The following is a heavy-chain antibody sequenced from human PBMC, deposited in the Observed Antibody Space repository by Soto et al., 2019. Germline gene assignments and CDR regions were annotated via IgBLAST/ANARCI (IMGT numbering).Heavy chain of an antibody. CDR3: ARERCSNSPHCYYGMDV. J-gene: IGHJ6*02. CDR1: GFIFSSYD. CDR2: ISYDGSNK. D-gene: IGHD6-6*01. Sequence: QVQLVESGGGVVQPGRSLRLSCAASGFIFSSYDMQWVRQAPGKGLEWVAVISYDGSNKYYADSVKGRFTISRDNSKNTLYLQMHSLRAEDTAVYYCARERCSNSPHCYYGMDVWGQGTTVTVSS. V-gene: IGHV3-30*04.